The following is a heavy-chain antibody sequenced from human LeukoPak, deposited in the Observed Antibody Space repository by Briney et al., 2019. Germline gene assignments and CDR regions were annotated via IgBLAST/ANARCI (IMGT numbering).Heavy chain of an antibody. CDR3: AELGITMIGGV. D-gene: IGHD3-10*02. J-gene: IGHJ6*04. Sequence: GGSLRLSCAASVLTLSSYEMNWVRQAPGKGLERVSYISSSGSTIYYADAVKGRFTISRDNAKNSLYLQMNSLRAEDTAVYYCAELGITMIGGVWGKGTTVTISS. V-gene: IGHV3-48*03. CDR2: ISSSGSTI. CDR1: VLTLSSYE.